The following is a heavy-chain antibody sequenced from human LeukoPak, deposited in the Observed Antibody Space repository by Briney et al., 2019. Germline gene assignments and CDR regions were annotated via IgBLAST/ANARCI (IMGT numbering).Heavy chain of an antibody. CDR1: GFTFSSYS. CDR3: ARDCSSTSCSLDY. V-gene: IGHV3-21*01. D-gene: IGHD2-2*01. Sequence: GGSLRISCAASGFTFSSYSMNSVRQAPGKGLEWVSSISTSSSYIYYADSVKGRFTISRDNAKNSLYLQMNSLRAEDTAVYYCARDCSSTSCSLDYWGQGTLVTVSS. J-gene: IGHJ4*02. CDR2: ISTSSSYI.